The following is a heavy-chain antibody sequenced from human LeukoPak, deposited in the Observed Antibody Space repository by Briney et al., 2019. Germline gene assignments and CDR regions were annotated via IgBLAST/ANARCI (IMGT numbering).Heavy chain of an antibody. CDR2: INHNSGGT. J-gene: IGHJ5*02. CDR1: GYTFTGYY. V-gene: IGHV1-2*02. CDR3: ARGQLAHPFDP. D-gene: IGHD6-6*01. Sequence: ASVKVSCKASGYTFTGYYMHWVRQAPGQGLEWMGWINHNSGGTNYAQKFQGRVTMTRDTSISTAYMELSRLRSDETAVYYCARGQLAHPFDPWGQGTLVTVSS.